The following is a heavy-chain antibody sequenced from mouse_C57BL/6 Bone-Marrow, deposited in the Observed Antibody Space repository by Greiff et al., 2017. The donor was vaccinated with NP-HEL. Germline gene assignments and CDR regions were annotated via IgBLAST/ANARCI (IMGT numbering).Heavy chain of an antibody. V-gene: IGHV1-64*01. CDR3: ASPYSPYYFDY. Sequence: QVQLQQPGAELVKPGASVKLSRKASGYTFTSYWMHWVKQRPGQGLEWIGMIHPNSGSTNYNEKFKSKATLTVDKSSSTAYMQLSSLTSEDSAVYYCASPYSPYYFDYWGQGTTLTVSS. CDR1: GYTFTSYW. CDR2: IHPNSGST. J-gene: IGHJ2*01.